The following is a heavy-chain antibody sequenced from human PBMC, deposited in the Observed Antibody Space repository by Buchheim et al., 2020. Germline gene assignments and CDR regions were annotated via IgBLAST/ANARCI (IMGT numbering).Heavy chain of an antibody. V-gene: IGHV3-74*01. CDR1: GFTFSSYW. CDR2: INSDGSGA. Sequence: EVKLVESGGALFQPGGSLRLSCAASGFTFSSYWMNWVRQAPGKGLVWVSRINSDGSGATYADFVKGRFTISRDNAKSTLYLQMNSLRADDTAVYYCAREGCSDGSCYLNYWGQGTL. CDR3: AREGCSDGSCYLNY. D-gene: IGHD2-15*01. J-gene: IGHJ4*02.